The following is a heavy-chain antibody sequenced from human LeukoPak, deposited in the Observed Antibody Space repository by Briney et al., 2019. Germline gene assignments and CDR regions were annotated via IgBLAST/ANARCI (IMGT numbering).Heavy chain of an antibody. J-gene: IGHJ4*02. V-gene: IGHV3-20*04. Sequence: GGSLRLSCAASGFAFAEHGMSWVRQVPGKGLEWVSGINWSGGSTGYADPLRGRFTISRDNAKNSLYLQMDSLRAEDTALYYCARAPITSPFYFDYWGQGTLVTVSS. CDR3: ARAPITSPFYFDY. D-gene: IGHD2-2*01. CDR2: INWSGGST. CDR1: GFAFAEHG.